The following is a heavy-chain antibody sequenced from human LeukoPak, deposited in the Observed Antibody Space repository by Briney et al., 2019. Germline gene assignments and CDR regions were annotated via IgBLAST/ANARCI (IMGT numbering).Heavy chain of an antibody. J-gene: IGHJ6*04. CDR1: GGSFSGYY. CDR3: ARGQAYYDILTGSPQNYYYYGMDV. Sequence: PSETLSLTCAVYGGSFSGYYWRWIRQPPGKGLEWFGEINHSGSTNYNPSLKSRVTISVDTSKNQFSLKLSSVTAADTAVYYCARGQAYYDILTGSPQNYYYYGMDVWGKGTTVTVSS. D-gene: IGHD3-9*01. CDR2: INHSGST. V-gene: IGHV4-34*01.